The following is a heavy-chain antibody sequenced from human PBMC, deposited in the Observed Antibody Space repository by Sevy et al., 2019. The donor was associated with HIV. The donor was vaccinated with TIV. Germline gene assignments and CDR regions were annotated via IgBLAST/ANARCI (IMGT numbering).Heavy chain of an antibody. CDR3: ARDRRNYGGHHFDY. J-gene: IGHJ4*02. V-gene: IGHV3-11*06. D-gene: IGHD4-17*01. CDR2: ISSGSSYT. Sequence: HGGSLRLSCAVSGFTFSDYYMSWIRQAPGKGLEWVSDISSGSSYTNYADFVKGRFTIARDNAKNSLSLQMNSLRAEDTAVYYCARDRRNYGGHHFDYWGRGILVTVSS. CDR1: GFTFSDYY.